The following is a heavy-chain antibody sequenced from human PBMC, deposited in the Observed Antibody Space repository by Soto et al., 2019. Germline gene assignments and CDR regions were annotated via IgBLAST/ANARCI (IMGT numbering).Heavy chain of an antibody. CDR1: GASITSSSYY. CDR3: AGGSGSYYFPNF. Sequence: PSETLSLTCTVSGASITSSSYYWGWVRQPPGEGLEWIGTIYYSGNTYYNPSLKSQVTISVDTSKNQFSLKLSSMTAADTAVYFCAGGSGSYYFPNFWGQGXLVTVYS. J-gene: IGHJ1*01. V-gene: IGHV4-39*01. D-gene: IGHD3-22*01. CDR2: IYYSGNT.